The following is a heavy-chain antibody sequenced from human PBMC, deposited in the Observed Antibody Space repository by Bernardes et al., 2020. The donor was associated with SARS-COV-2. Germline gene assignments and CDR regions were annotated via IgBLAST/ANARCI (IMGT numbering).Heavy chain of an antibody. D-gene: IGHD4-17*01. V-gene: IGHV3-9*01. CDR3: AKDSDYVSFDY. Sequence: GGSLRLSRAASGFTFDDYAMHWVRQAPGKGLEWVSGISWNSGSIGYADSVKGRFTISRDNAKNSLYLQMNSLRAEDTALYYCAKDSDYVSFDYWGQGTLVTVSS. J-gene: IGHJ4*02. CDR2: ISWNSGSI. CDR1: GFTFDDYA.